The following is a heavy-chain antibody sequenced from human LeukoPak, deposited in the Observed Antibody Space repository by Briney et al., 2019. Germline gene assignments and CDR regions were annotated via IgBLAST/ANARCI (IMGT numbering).Heavy chain of an antibody. D-gene: IGHD3-10*01. J-gene: IGHJ6*02. Sequence: GGSLRPSREDTEFTYSSYGMEWVRQAPGKGLEWISTITRGGSTYYADSVTGRFTISRDNSKNTLYLQMNSLRAEDTAVYYCAKDNTMIRGIIYYGMDVWGQGTTATSSS. CDR1: EFTYSSYG. CDR2: ITRGGST. V-gene: IGHV3-23*01. CDR3: AKDNTMIRGIIYYGMDV.